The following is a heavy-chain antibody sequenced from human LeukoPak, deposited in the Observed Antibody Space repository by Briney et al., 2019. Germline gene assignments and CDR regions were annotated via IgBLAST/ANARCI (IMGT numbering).Heavy chain of an antibody. D-gene: IGHD6-13*01. CDR2: IWYDGSNK. V-gene: IGHV3-33*01. CDR3: ARDKLSGSSWFEIEYYFDY. J-gene: IGHJ4*02. Sequence: GRSLRLSCAASGFTFSSYGMHWVRQAPGKGLEWVAVIWYDGSNKYYADSVKGRFTISRDNSKNTLYLQMNSLRAEDTAVYYCARDKLSGSSWFEIEYYFDYWGQGTLVTVSS. CDR1: GFTFSSYG.